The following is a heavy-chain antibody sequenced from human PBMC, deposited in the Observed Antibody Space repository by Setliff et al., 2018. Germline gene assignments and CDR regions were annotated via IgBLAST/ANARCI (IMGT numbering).Heavy chain of an antibody. CDR2: IWHDGGNK. CDR3: ASDPSYASSLDYYLEV. J-gene: IGHJ6*03. V-gene: IGHV3-33*08. CDR1: GFTFSNYR. D-gene: IGHD6-13*01. Sequence: PGGSLRLSCAASGFTFSNYRMHWVRQAPGKGLAWVAVIWHDGGNKYHADSVRGRFTVSRDNARNSLYLQMNSLRGDDAAVYYCASDPSYASSLDYYLEVWGKGTTVTVSS.